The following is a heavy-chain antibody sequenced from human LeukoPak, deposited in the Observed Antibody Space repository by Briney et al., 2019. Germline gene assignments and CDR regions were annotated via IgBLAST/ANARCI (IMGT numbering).Heavy chain of an antibody. CDR1: GFTFDNNG. J-gene: IGHJ4*02. D-gene: IGHD6-13*01. CDR3: ARRVSGSAAGGVGIATDY. CDR2: INWDGDTT. V-gene: IGHV3-20*04. Sequence: GGSLRLSCAASGFTFDNNGMTWVRQAPGKGLEWVSAINWDGDTTAYAASVKGRFTFTSDNTSTSLYLQMNRLSAEETAFYYCARRVSGSAAGGVGIATDYWGEGPLVSVSS.